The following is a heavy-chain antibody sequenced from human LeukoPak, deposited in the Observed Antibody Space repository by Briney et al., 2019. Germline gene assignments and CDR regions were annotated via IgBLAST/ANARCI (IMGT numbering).Heavy chain of an antibody. CDR2: IYTSGST. CDR3: ARLSSTNSYYYYMDV. V-gene: IGHV4-4*07. J-gene: IGHJ6*03. CDR1: GGSTSSHY. D-gene: IGHD2-2*01. Sequence: SETLSLTCTVAGGSTSSHYWSWIRQPAGKGLEWIGRIYTSGSTNYNPSLKSRVTMSVDMSKNQFSLKLSSVTAADTAVYYCARLSSTNSYYYYMDVWGNGITVTVSS.